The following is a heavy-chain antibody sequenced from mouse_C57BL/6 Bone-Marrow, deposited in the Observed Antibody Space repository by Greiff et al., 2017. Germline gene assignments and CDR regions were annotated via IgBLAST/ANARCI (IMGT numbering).Heavy chain of an antibody. V-gene: IGHV1-7*01. CDR2: INPSSGYT. Sequence: QVHVKQSGAELANPGASVKLSCKASGYTFTSYWMHWLKQRPGQGLEWIGYINPSSGYTKYNQKFKDKATLTADKSSSTAYMQLSSLTYEDSAVYYCARPSYYSNYFDDWGQGTTLTVSS. CDR3: ARPSYYSNYFDD. CDR1: GYTFTSYW. D-gene: IGHD2-5*01. J-gene: IGHJ2*01.